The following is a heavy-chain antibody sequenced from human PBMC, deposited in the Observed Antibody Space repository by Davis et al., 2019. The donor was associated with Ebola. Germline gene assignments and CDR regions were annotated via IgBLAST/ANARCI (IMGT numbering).Heavy chain of an antibody. CDR3: AKDSDGYFDY. CDR1: GFTFSSYD. Sequence: PGGSLRLSCAASGFTFSSYDMHWVRQATGKGLEWVSAIGTAGDTYYPGSVKGRFTISRDNSKNTLYLQMNSLRAEDTAVYYCAKDSDGYFDYWGQGTLVTVSS. J-gene: IGHJ4*02. CDR2: IGTAGDT. V-gene: IGHV3-13*01. D-gene: IGHD5-24*01.